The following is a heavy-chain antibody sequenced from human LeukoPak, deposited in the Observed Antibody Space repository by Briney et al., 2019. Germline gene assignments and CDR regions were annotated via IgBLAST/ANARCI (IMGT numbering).Heavy chain of an antibody. Sequence: PSETLSLTCTVSGGSITSYYWTWIRQPPGKGLERIGYIFYSGSTNYNPSLKSRVTISVDSSKDQLSLRMSSVTAADTAVYYCARHPSAMTGFDPWGQGTLVTVSS. V-gene: IGHV4-59*08. CDR3: ARHPSAMTGFDP. D-gene: IGHD2-2*01. J-gene: IGHJ5*02. CDR1: GGSITSYY. CDR2: IFYSGST.